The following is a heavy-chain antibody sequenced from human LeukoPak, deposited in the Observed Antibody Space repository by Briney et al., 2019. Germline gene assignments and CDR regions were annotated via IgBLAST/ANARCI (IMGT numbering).Heavy chain of an antibody. CDR3: ARDLTSFDY. CDR2: ISYDGSNK. CDR1: GFTFSSYA. V-gene: IGHV3-30-3*01. J-gene: IGHJ4*02. Sequence: PGGSLRLSCAASGFTFSSYAMHWVRQAPGKGLEWVAVISYDGSNKYYADSVKGRFTISRDNSKNTLYLQMNSLRAEDTAVYYCARDLTSFDYWGQGTLSPSPQ.